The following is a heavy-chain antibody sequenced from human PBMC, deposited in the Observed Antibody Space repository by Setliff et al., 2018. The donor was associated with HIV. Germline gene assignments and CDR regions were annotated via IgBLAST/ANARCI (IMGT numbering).Heavy chain of an antibody. V-gene: IGHV3-30*03. CDR1: GFNFADYG. Sequence: GGSLRLSCIVSGFNFADYGMSWVRQVPGKGLEWVALIYHDGNEKHYAGSVKGRFTISRDNSKNTLYLQMNSLRAEDTAVYFCTDFDYWGQGTLVTVSS. J-gene: IGHJ4*02. CDR3: TDFDY. CDR2: IYHDGNEK.